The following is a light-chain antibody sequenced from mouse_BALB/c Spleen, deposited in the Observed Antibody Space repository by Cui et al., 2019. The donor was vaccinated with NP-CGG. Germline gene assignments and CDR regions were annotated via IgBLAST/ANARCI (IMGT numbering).Light chain of an antibody. J-gene: IGLJ1*01. CDR2: GTN. Sequence: QPVVWQESALTISSGETVTLTCRSSTGAVTTSNYANWVQEKPDHLFTGLIGGTNNRAPGVPARFSGSLIGDKAALTITGTQTEDEAIYFCALWYSNHWVFGGGTKLTVL. CDR3: ALWYSNHWV. V-gene: IGLV1*01. CDR1: TGAVTTSNY.